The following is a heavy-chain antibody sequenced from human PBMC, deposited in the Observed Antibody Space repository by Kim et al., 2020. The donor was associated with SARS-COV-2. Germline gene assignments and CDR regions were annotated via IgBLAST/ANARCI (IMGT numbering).Heavy chain of an antibody. CDR2: IIPIFGTA. CDR3: AIERVIVVVVAANENYYDSSGYYNLRY. Sequence: SVKVSCKASGGTFSSYAISWVRQAPGQGLEWMGGIIPIFGTANYAQKFQGRVTITADESTSTAYMELSSLRSEDTAVYYCAIERVIVVVVAANENYYDSSGYYNLRYWGQGTLVTVSS. V-gene: IGHV1-69*13. CDR1: GGTFSSYA. J-gene: IGHJ4*02. D-gene: IGHD3-22*01.